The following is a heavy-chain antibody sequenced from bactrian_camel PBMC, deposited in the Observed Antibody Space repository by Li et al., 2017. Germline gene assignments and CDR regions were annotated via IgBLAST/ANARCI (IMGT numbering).Heavy chain of an antibody. Sequence: VQLVESGGGLVQPGGSLRLSCAASGFPFSRYTMSWFRQAPGKGLEWVSVITRGLSTYYSDSVKGRFTISRANAKNTVSLQLNYLKTEDAAMYYCAKDSAVHGWAWSFWGQGTQVTVS. CDR1: GFPFSRYT. CDR2: ITRGLST. J-gene: IGHJ4*01. CDR3: AKDSAVHGWAWSF. D-gene: IGHD5*01. V-gene: IGHV3S40*01.